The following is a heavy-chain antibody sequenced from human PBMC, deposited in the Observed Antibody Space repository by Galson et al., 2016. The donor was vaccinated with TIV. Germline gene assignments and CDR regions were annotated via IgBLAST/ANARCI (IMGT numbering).Heavy chain of an antibody. J-gene: IGHJ4*02. CDR3: ARFVYGDHVDS. CDR2: ISLNTGDT. CDR1: GDTFTGYY. V-gene: IGHV1-2*02. D-gene: IGHD4-17*01. Sequence: QSGAEVKKPGSSVKVSCKASGDTFTGYYMHWVRQGPGQGLEWMGWISLNTGDTNYAQKFQGRVTMTRDTSITTAYMELRSLRSDDTAVYNCARFVYGDHVDSWGQGTLVIVSS.